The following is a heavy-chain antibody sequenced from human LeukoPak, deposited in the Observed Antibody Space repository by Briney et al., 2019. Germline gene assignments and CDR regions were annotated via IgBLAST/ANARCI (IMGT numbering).Heavy chain of an antibody. CDR2: IYYSGST. Sequence: SETLSLTCTVSGGSINSTCNYWSWIRQPPGKGLEWIGYIYYSGSTNYNPSLKSRVTISVDTSKNQFSLKLSSVTAADTAVYYCARRGGSYRTFDYWGQGTLVTVSS. J-gene: IGHJ4*02. CDR1: GGSINSTCNY. CDR3: ARRGGSYRTFDY. V-gene: IGHV4-61*05. D-gene: IGHD1-26*01.